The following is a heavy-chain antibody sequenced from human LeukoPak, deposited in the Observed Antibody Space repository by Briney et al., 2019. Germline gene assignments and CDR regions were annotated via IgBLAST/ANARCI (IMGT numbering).Heavy chain of an antibody. V-gene: IGHV3-23*01. CDR2: ISGSGSST. CDR3: ARVIAVAKYEFDY. CDR1: GFTFSSYA. D-gene: IGHD6-19*01. Sequence: GGSLRLSCAASGFTFSSYAMSWVRQAPGKGLEWVSAISGSGSSTYYADSVKGRFTISRDNSKNTLYLQMNSLRAEDTAVYYCARVIAVAKYEFDYWGQGTLVTVSS. J-gene: IGHJ4*02.